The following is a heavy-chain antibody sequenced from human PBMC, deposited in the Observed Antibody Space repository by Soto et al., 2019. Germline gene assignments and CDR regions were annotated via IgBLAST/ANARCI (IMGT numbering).Heavy chain of an antibody. CDR3: AKDHPQHSSGWYRYYYYGMDV. V-gene: IGHV3-23*01. Sequence: GGSLRLSCAASGFTFSSYAMSWVRQAPGKGLEWVSAISGSGGSTYYADSVKGRFTISRDNSKNTLYLQMNSLRAEDTAVYYCAKDHPQHSSGWYRYYYYGMDVWGQGTTVTVSS. J-gene: IGHJ6*02. CDR1: GFTFSSYA. D-gene: IGHD6-19*01. CDR2: ISGSGGST.